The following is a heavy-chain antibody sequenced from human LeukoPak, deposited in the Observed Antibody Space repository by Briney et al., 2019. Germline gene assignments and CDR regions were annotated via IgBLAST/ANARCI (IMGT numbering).Heavy chain of an antibody. J-gene: IGHJ4*02. Sequence: GESLQISCEGSGYTFTSYWIAWVRQMPGKGLEWMGIIYPGDSDTRYSPSFQGQVTISADKSISTAYLQWSSLKASDTAMYYCARRRDLYSGSYYPFDYWGQGTLVTVSS. D-gene: IGHD1-26*01. CDR3: ARRRDLYSGSYYPFDY. CDR1: GYTFTSYW. CDR2: IYPGDSDT. V-gene: IGHV5-51*01.